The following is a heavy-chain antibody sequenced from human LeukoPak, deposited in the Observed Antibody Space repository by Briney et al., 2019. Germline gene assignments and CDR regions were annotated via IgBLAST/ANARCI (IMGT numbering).Heavy chain of an antibody. CDR1: GFTFSSYA. CDR3: AKGVDGYNAAYFDL. CDR2: ISGSGISS. J-gene: IGHJ2*01. Sequence: GGSLRLSCAASGFTFSSYAMSWVRQAPGKGLQWVSGISGSGISSYYADSVKGRFTISRDNSKNTLYLQMNSLRAEDTAVYYCAKGVDGYNAAYFDLWGRGTLVTVSS. V-gene: IGHV3-23*01. D-gene: IGHD5-24*01.